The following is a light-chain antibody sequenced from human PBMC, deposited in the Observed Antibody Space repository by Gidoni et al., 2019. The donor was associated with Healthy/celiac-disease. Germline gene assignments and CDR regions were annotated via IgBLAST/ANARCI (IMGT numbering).Light chain of an antibody. V-gene: IGLV1-40*01. CDR3: QSYDSSLSGWV. J-gene: IGLJ3*02. CDR2: GNS. Sequence: QSVLTQPPSVSGPPGQRVTISCTGSSSNIGAGYDLHWYQQLPGTAPKLLIYGNSNRPSGVPDRFSGSKSGTSASLAITGLQAEDEADYYCQSYDSSLSGWVFGGGTKLTVL. CDR1: SSNIGAGYD.